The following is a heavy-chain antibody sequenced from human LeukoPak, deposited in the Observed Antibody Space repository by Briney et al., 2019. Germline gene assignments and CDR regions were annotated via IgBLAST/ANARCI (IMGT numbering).Heavy chain of an antibody. V-gene: IGHV3-23*01. CDR2: ISATDGTT. D-gene: IGHD2-2*01. Sequence: GGSLRLSCAASGFTFASYAMTWVRQAPGKGLEWVSSISATDGTTYYADSLRGRFTISRDSSKNTLFLQMNTLRAEDTALYYCVACSGASCYCDRFDPWGQGTLVTVSS. CDR1: GFTFASYA. J-gene: IGHJ5*02. CDR3: VACSGASCYCDRFDP.